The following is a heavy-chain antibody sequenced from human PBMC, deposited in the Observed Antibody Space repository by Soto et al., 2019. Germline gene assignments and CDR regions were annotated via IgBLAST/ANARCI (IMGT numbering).Heavy chain of an antibody. J-gene: IGHJ4*02. Sequence: SETMSVTCTVSGGTISSYYWSWIRQYTGEGLVWIGHIYDSGRTYYNPSLESRVSISIDTSKNEFSLTLTSVTAADTAVYYCARLTTIITGAFDDWGLGTVVTVSS. CDR3: ARLTTIITGAFDD. D-gene: IGHD7-27*01. V-gene: IGHV4-59*06. CDR1: GGTISSYY. CDR2: IYDSGRT.